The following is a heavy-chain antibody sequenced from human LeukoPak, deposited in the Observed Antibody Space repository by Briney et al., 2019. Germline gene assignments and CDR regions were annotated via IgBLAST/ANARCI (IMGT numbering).Heavy chain of an antibody. J-gene: IGHJ4*02. Sequence: AGGSLRLSCAASGFTFSSHWMHWVRQAPGKGLVWVSRFNSDGSSISYADSVKGRFNISRDNDKNTLYLQMNSLRAEDTAVYFCASSNPHCSSTSCYLPDWGQGPLVTVSS. CDR1: GFTFSSHW. CDR2: FNSDGSSI. V-gene: IGHV3-74*01. D-gene: IGHD2-2*01. CDR3: ASSNPHCSSTSCYLPD.